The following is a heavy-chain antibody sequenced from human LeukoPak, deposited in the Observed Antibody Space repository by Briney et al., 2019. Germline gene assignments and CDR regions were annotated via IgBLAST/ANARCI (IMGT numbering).Heavy chain of an antibody. Sequence: PGXXXRLSCTASGFTFGDYAMSWFRQAPGKGREWVGFIRRKAYGCTTEYAASGKGRFTISRDHSKSIAYLQMNSLKTEDTAVYYCTRDLYPDAFDIWGQGTMVTVSS. J-gene: IGHJ3*02. V-gene: IGHV3-49*03. CDR1: GFTFGDYA. CDR3: TRDLYPDAFDI. CDR2: IRRKAYGCTT. D-gene: IGHD2-15*01.